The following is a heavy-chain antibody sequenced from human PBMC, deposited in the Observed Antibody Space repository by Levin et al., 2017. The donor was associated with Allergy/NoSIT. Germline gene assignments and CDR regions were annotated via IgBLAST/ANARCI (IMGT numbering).Heavy chain of an antibody. D-gene: IGHD1-26*01. CDR3: AGGGSHGMDV. CDR1: GYTFINYG. Sequence: GGSLRLSCKASGYTFINYGITWVRQAPGQGLEWMGWISANNGDTNYAQKLQGRVTLTTETSTSTAYMELRSLSSDDTAVYYCAGGGSHGMDVWGQGATVTVSS. CDR2: ISANNGDT. V-gene: IGHV1-18*01. J-gene: IGHJ6*02.